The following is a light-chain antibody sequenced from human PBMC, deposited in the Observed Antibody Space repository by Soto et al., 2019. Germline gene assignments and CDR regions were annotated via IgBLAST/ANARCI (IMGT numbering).Light chain of an antibody. CDR2: GAS. CDR1: QSVTSDF. J-gene: IGKJ2*01. Sequence: EIVLTQSPGTLSLSPGKRATLSCRASQSVTSDFLAWYQQKPGQAPRLLIYGASTRAAGVPDRFSGSGSGTDFTLTITRLEPEDFAVYYCQQYGRSSLMFTFGQGTKLGV. V-gene: IGKV3-20*01. CDR3: QQYGRSSLMFT.